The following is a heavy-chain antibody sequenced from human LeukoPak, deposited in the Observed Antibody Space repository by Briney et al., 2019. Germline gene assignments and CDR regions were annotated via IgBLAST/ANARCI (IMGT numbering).Heavy chain of an antibody. CDR2: IIPIFGTA. CDR3: ARETYGGGSYRGFDY. Sequence: SVKVSCKASRGTFSSYAISWVRQAPGQGLEWMGGIIPIFGTANYAQKFQGRVTITADESTSTAYMELSSLRSEDTAVYYCARETYGGGSYRGFDYWGQGTLVTVSS. J-gene: IGHJ4*02. CDR1: RGTFSSYA. V-gene: IGHV1-69*13. D-gene: IGHD1-26*01.